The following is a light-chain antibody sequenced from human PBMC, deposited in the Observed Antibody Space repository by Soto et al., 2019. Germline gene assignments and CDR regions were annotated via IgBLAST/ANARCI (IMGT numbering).Light chain of an antibody. CDR1: QDISNY. V-gene: IGKV1-33*01. CDR3: QQDDKLPP. J-gene: IGKJ2*01. Sequence: IPMTQSPSSLSASVGDRVTITCQASQDISNYLNWYQQKPGKAPKLLIYDASNLETGDPSRFSGSGSGKDSTFTISSLPPEAIATYYCQQDDKLPPFGQGTKLEIK. CDR2: DAS.